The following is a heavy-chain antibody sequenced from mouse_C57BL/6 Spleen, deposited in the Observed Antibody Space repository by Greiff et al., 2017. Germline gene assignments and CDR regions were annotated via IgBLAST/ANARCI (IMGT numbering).Heavy chain of an antibody. D-gene: IGHD2-10*01. CDR3: ATYCYAMDY. CDR2: IYPSDSET. J-gene: IGHJ4*01. Sequence: QVQLQQPGAELVRPGSSVKLSCKASGYTFTSYWMAWVKQRPGQGLEWIGNIYPSDSETHYNQKFKDKATLTVDKSSSTAYMQLSSLTSEDSAVYYCATYCYAMDYWGQGTSVTVSS. CDR1: GYTFTSYW. V-gene: IGHV1-61*01.